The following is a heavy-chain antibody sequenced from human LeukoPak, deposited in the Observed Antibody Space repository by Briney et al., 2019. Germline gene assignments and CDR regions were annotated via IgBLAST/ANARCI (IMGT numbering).Heavy chain of an antibody. D-gene: IGHD6-19*01. Sequence: GSSVKVSCKASGGTFSSYAISWVRQAPGQGLEWMGRIIPIFGTANYAQKFQGRVTITTDESTSTAYTELSSLRSEDTAVYYCASSNSSGWYYYFDYWGQGTLVTVSS. CDR2: IIPIFGTA. CDR3: ASSNSSGWYYYFDY. J-gene: IGHJ4*02. CDR1: GGTFSSYA. V-gene: IGHV1-69*05.